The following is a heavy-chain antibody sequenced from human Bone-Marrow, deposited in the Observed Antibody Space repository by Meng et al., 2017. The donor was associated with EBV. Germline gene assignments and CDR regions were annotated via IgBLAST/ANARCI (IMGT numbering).Heavy chain of an antibody. V-gene: IGHV4-61*01. CDR1: GVSVNSGTYH. CDR2: IYDTGTT. CDR3: AKSRSSTPGIVDD. Sequence: LQGSAPGLGKPSETLSLTCVVSGVSVNSGTYHWSWIRQSPGKGLEWIGYIYDTGTTIYNPSLNSRVTILLETSKNQFSLRLHSVTTADTAVYYCAKSRSSTPGIVDDWGQGTLVTVSS. J-gene: IGHJ4*02. D-gene: IGHD2/OR15-2a*01.